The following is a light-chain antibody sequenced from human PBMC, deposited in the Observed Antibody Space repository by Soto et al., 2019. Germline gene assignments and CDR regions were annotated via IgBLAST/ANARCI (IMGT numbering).Light chain of an antibody. CDR1: QDISNY. J-gene: IGKJ3*01. CDR3: QKYYSLPFT. CDR2: AAS. Sequence: DIQMTQSPSSLSASVGDSVTITCRASQDISNYLAWFQQRPGKPPKLLIYAASTLESGVPSRFSGGRSGTDFILSISSLQPEDVATFYCQKYYSLPFTFGPGTKVDIK. V-gene: IGKV1-27*01.